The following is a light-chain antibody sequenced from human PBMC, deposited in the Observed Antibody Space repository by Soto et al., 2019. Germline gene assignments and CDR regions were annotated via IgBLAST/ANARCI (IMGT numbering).Light chain of an antibody. Sequence: QCALTQPPSASGSPGQSVTISCAGTSSDVGAYDYVSWYQQHPGRAPELMIYEVTKRPSGVPDRFSGSKSGNTASLTVSGLQAEDEADYYCSSYAGSNIFYVFGTGTKVTVL. CDR2: EVT. CDR3: SSYAGSNIFYV. J-gene: IGLJ1*01. V-gene: IGLV2-8*01. CDR1: SSDVGAYDY.